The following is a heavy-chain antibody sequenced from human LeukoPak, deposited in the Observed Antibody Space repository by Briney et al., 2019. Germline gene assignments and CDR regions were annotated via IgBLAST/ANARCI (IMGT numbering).Heavy chain of an antibody. D-gene: IGHD7-27*01. J-gene: IGHJ4*02. CDR1: GGSISSGSYS. Sequence: SETLSFTCAVSGGSISSGSYSWSWIRQPPGKGLEWIGYIYPRGSTYYNPSLKSRVILSLDKSANQFSLNLSSVTAADTAVYYCARFSPRAMGNYLDFWGQGTLVTVSS. CDR3: ARFSPRAMGNYLDF. V-gene: IGHV4-30-2*01. CDR2: IYPRGST.